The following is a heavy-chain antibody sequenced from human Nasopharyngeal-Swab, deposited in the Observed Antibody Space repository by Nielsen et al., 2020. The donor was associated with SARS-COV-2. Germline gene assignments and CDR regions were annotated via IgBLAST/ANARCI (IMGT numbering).Heavy chain of an antibody. CDR2: IDWDDDK. Sequence: WIRQPPGKAMEWLALIDWDDDKYYSTSLKTRLTITKDTSKNQVVLTMTNMDPVDTATYYWAHSKAPGYSGYEGVAFDIWGQGTMVTVSS. D-gene: IGHD5-12*01. V-gene: IGHV2-70*12. CDR3: AHSKAPGYSGYEGVAFDI. J-gene: IGHJ3*02.